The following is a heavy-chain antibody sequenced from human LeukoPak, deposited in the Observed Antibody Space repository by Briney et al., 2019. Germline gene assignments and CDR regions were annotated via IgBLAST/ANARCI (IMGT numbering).Heavy chain of an antibody. CDR3: ATGQEKKFWFYP. CDR2: INHSGST. Sequence: PSETLSLTCAGYGGSFSGYYWSWIRQPPGKGLEWIGEINHSGSTNSNPSLQSRVTISVDTSKNQFSLKLSSVTAAHTVVYYCATGQEKKFWFYPWGQGTLVTLS. J-gene: IGHJ5*02. V-gene: IGHV4-34*01. CDR1: GGSFSGYY.